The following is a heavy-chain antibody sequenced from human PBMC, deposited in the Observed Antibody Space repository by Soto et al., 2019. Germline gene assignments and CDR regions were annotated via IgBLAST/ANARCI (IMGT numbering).Heavy chain of an antibody. D-gene: IGHD6-6*01. CDR1: GFTLSGYA. V-gene: IGHV3-64*01. CDR2: ISTNGVGT. J-gene: IGHJ6*03. Sequence: EVQLVESGGGLAQPGGSLRLSCAASGFTLSGYAMAWVRQAPGKGLEYVSGISTNGVGTYYANSVQGRFTISRDNSKNTVYLHMGSLRPEDMAVYYCARRARPDFYYMDVWGKGTTVTVSS. CDR3: ARRARPDFYYMDV.